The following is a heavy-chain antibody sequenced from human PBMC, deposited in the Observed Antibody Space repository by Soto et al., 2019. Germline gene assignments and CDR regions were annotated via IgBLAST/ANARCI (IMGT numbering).Heavy chain of an antibody. Sequence: SETLSLTCTVSGGSISSGGYYWSWIRQHPGKGLEWIGYIYYSGSTYYNPSLKSRVTISVDTSKNQFSLKLSSVTAADTAVYYCAREKWLRFLEWAGRYYYYGMDVWGQGTTVTVSS. J-gene: IGHJ6*02. D-gene: IGHD3-3*01. CDR2: IYYSGST. V-gene: IGHV4-31*03. CDR3: AREKWLRFLEWAGRYYYYGMDV. CDR1: GGSISSGGYY.